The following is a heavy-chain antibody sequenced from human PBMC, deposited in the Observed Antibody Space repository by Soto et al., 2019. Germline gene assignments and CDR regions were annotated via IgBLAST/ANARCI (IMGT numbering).Heavy chain of an antibody. J-gene: IGHJ4*02. Sequence: PGGSLRLSXAASGFTFSSYAMSWVRQAPGKGLEWVSAISGSGGSTYYADSVKGRFTISRDNSKNTLYLQMNSLRAEDTAVYYCAKVSGYYDSSGYYLFDYWGQGTLVTVSS. V-gene: IGHV3-23*01. D-gene: IGHD3-22*01. CDR3: AKVSGYYDSSGYYLFDY. CDR1: GFTFSSYA. CDR2: ISGSGGST.